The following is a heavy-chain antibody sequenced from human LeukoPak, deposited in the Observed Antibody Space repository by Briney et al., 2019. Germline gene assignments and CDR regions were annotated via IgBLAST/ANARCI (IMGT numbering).Heavy chain of an antibody. D-gene: IGHD3-22*01. Sequence: PGGSLRLPCAASGFIFEDYTMHWVRQAPGKTLEWVSLVSWDVTTYYADSMKGRFTISRDNSKDSLYLQMDSLRTEDTAFYYCAKDLTYESSGSVIDNWGLGTLVTVSS. J-gene: IGHJ4*02. V-gene: IGHV3-43*01. CDR3: AKDLTYESSGSVIDN. CDR1: GFIFEDYT. CDR2: VSWDVTT.